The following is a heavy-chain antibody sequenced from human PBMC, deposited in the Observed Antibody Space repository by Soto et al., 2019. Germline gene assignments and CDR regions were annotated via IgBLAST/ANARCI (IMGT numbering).Heavy chain of an antibody. CDR3: ASDPDYGDYWGYFFDY. V-gene: IGHV1-2*02. CDR1: GYTFAAYY. CDR2: INPTSGGT. D-gene: IGHD4-17*01. Sequence: QVQLVQSGAEVKKPGASVKVSCKTSGYTFAAYYIHWIRQAPGQGLEWMGWINPTSGGTVYAQNFQDRVTMTRDTSISTAYMELRRRNSDDTAVYYCASDPDYGDYWGYFFDYWGQGTPVTVSS. J-gene: IGHJ4*02.